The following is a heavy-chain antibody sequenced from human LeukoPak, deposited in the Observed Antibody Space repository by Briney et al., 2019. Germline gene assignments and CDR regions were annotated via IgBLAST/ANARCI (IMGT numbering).Heavy chain of an antibody. CDR1: GFTFSSYA. J-gene: IGHJ5*02. Sequence: GGSLRLSCAASGFTFSSYAMHWVRQAPGKGLEWVAVISYDGSNKYYADSVKGRFTISSDNSKNILYLQMNSLRAEEAAVYYSARVRAGGHGGSYDPWGQGNLVTVSS. D-gene: IGHD3-10*01. CDR2: ISYDGSNK. CDR3: ARVRAGGHGGSYDP. V-gene: IGHV3-30*04.